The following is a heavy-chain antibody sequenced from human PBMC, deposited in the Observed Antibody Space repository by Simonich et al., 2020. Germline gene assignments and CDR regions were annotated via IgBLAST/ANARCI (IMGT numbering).Heavy chain of an antibody. Sequence: EVQLVESGGGLVKLGGSLRLSCAASGFTFSRKSMNWVRQAPGKGLWWVSTISSNSSYIYYADSVKGRFTISRDNAKNALYLQMNSLRAEDTAVYYCASRYSGYDYYWGQGTLVTVSS. V-gene: IGHV3-21*01. D-gene: IGHD5-12*01. CDR2: ISSNSSYI. CDR3: ASRYSGYDYY. J-gene: IGHJ4*02. CDR1: GFTFSRKS.